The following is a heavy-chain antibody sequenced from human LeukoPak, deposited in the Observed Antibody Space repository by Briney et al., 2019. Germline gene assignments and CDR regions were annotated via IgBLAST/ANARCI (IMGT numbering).Heavy chain of an antibody. CDR1: GFTFSSYG. CDR3: AKDRGSGSPDYFDY. V-gene: IGHV3-23*01. CDR2: ISGSGGST. J-gene: IGHJ4*02. D-gene: IGHD3-10*01. Sequence: GGSLRLSCAVSGFTFSSYGMSWVRQSPGKGLEWVSAISGSGGSTYYADSVKGRFTISRDNSKNTLYLQMNSLRAEDTAVYYCAKDRGSGSPDYFDYWGQGTLVTVSS.